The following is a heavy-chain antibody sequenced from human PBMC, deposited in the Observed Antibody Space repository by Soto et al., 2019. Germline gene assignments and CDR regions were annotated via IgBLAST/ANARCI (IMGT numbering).Heavy chain of an antibody. J-gene: IGHJ4*02. V-gene: IGHV3-23*01. CDR3: AMTTVVSPCDY. Sequence: EVQLLESGGGLVQPGGSLRLSCAASGFTFSSYAMSCVRQAPGEGLEWVLAISGSGGSTYYADSVKGRFTNSRDSSKNKIYLQMNSLRAAETAVYYCAMTTVVSPCDYWEQGTQFIVSS. D-gene: IGHD4-17*01. CDR1: GFTFSSYA. CDR2: ISGSGGST.